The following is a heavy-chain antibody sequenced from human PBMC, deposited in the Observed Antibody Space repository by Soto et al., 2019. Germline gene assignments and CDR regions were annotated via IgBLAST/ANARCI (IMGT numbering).Heavy chain of an antibody. CDR3: APVTMYSSGWYGAFDI. J-gene: IGHJ3*02. V-gene: IGHV1-69*02. CDR1: GGTLSSYT. D-gene: IGHD6-19*01. CDR2: IIPILGIA. Sequence: SVKVSCKASGGTLSSYTISWVRQAPGQGLERMGRIIPILGIANYAQKFQGRVTITADKSTSTAYMELSSLRSEDTAVYYCAPVTMYSSGWYGAFDIWRQATMVSVS.